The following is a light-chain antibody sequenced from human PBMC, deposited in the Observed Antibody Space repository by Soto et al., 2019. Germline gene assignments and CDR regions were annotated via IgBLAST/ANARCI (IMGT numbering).Light chain of an antibody. J-gene: IGLJ1*01. Sequence: QAVLTQPGSVSGSPGQSVTISCTGTSSDVGGYNYVSWYQQHPGKAPKLMIYDVSNRPSGVSNRFSGSKSGNTASLTISGRQAEDEADYYCSSYTSSSTLYVFGTGTKVTVL. CDR3: SSYTSSSTLYV. V-gene: IGLV2-14*01. CDR1: SSDVGGYNY. CDR2: DVS.